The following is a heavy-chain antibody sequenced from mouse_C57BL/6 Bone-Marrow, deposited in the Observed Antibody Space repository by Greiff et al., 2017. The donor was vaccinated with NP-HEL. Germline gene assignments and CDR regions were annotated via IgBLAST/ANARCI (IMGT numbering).Heavy chain of an antibody. D-gene: IGHD1-1*01. CDR2: INPGSGGT. CDR1: GYAFTNYL. V-gene: IGHV1-54*01. Sequence: QVQLQQSGAELVRPGTSVKLSCKASGYAFTNYLIEWVKQRPGQGLEWIGVINPGSGGTNYNEKFKGKATLTADKSSSTAYMQLSSLTSEDSAVYFCAGSSHWYFDVWGTGTTVTVSS. J-gene: IGHJ1*03. CDR3: AGSSHWYFDV.